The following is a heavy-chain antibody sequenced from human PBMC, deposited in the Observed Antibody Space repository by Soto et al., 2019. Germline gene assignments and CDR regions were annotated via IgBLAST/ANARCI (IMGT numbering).Heavy chain of an antibody. V-gene: IGHV3-11*06. CDR1: GFTFSDYY. CDR2: ISSSSSYT. D-gene: IGHD3-3*01. J-gene: IGHJ6*02. Sequence: GGSLRLSCAASGFTFSDYYMSWIRQAPGKRLEWVSYISSSSSYTNYADSVKGRFTISRDNAKNSLYLQMNSLRAEDTAVYYCARDQPSLRFLEWLSPPHYYYGMDVWGQGTTVTVSS. CDR3: ARDQPSLRFLEWLSPPHYYYGMDV.